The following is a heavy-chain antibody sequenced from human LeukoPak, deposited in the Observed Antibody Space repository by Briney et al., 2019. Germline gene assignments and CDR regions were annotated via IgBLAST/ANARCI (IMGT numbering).Heavy chain of an antibody. CDR1: GYTFTGYY. Sequence: ASVKVSCRASGYTFTGYYMHWVRQAPGQGLEWMGWINPNSGGTNYAQKFQGRVTMTRDTSISTAYMELSRLRSDDTAVYYCARGYIVVVPAANNWFDPWGQGTLVTVSS. V-gene: IGHV1-2*02. CDR3: ARGYIVVVPAANNWFDP. D-gene: IGHD2-2*01. CDR2: INPNSGGT. J-gene: IGHJ5*02.